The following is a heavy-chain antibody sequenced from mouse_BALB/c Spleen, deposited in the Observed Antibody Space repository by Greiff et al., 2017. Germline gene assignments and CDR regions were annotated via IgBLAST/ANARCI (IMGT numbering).Heavy chain of an antibody. V-gene: IGHV7-3*02. CDR1: GFTFTDYY. CDR2: IRNKANGYTT. D-gene: IGHD2-4*01. CDR3: ARGINFAY. Sequence: EVQVVESGGGLVQPGGSLRLSCATSGFTFTDYYMSWVRQPPGKALEWLGFIRNKANGYTTEYSASVKGRFTISRDNSQSILYLQMNTLRAEDSATYYWARGINFAYWGQGTLVTVSA. J-gene: IGHJ3*01.